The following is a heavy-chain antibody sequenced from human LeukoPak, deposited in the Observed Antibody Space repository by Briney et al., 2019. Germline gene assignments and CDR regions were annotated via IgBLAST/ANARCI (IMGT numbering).Heavy chain of an antibody. CDR3: AKETTLYGDYESVVADYFDY. Sequence: GGSLRLSCAASGFTFSTYAMSWVRQAPGKGLEWVSAISGSGDSTYYADSVKGRFTISRDNSKNTLYLQMNSLRAEDTAVYYCAKETTLYGDYESVVADYFDYWGQGTLVTVSS. CDR2: ISGSGDST. V-gene: IGHV3-23*01. D-gene: IGHD4-17*01. CDR1: GFTFSTYA. J-gene: IGHJ4*02.